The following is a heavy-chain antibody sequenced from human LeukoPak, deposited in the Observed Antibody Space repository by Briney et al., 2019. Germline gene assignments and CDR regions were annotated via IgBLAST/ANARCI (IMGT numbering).Heavy chain of an antibody. CDR1: GGSFSGYY. J-gene: IGHJ4*02. Sequence: SETLSLTCAVYGGSFSGYYWSWIRQPPGKGLEWIGYIYYSGSTNYNPSLKSRVTISVDTSKNQFSLKLSSVTAADTAVYYCARDNFYGDPYFDYWGQGTLVTVSS. CDR3: ARDNFYGDPYFDY. V-gene: IGHV4-59*01. CDR2: IYYSGST. D-gene: IGHD4-17*01.